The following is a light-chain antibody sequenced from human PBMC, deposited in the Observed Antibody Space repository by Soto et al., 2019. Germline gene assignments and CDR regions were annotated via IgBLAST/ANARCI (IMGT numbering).Light chain of an antibody. Sequence: DIQLTQSPSFLSASVGDRVTITCRASQGIRSYLAWYQQKPGRAPKLLMYIASTLQTGVPSRFSGSESGTEFTLTITSLQPEDFATYYCQQLNSYPITFGQGTRLEIK. V-gene: IGKV1-9*01. J-gene: IGKJ5*01. CDR1: QGIRSY. CDR3: QQLNSYPIT. CDR2: IAS.